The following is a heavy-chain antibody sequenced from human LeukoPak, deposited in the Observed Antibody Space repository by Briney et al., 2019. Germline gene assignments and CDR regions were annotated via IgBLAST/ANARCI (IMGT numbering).Heavy chain of an antibody. J-gene: IGHJ4*02. CDR1: GGSITGYY. Sequence: SETLSLTCTVSGGSITGYYWSWIRQPPGKGLEWIAYIYYSGNTNYNPSLKSRVTISVDTSKNQFSLKLSSVTAADTAVYYCARGKELLRWPKSVDYWGQGTLVTVSS. D-gene: IGHD4-23*01. V-gene: IGHV4-59*12. CDR3: ARGKELLRWPKSVDY. CDR2: IYYSGNT.